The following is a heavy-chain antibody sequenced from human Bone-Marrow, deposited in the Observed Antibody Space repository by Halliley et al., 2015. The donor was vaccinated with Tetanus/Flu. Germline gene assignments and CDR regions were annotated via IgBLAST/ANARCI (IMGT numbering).Heavy chain of an antibody. CDR1: GYTFSRYA. CDR3: AMTLVGSYSLDY. J-gene: IGHJ4*02. D-gene: IGHD1-26*01. Sequence: QLVQSGAEVKKPGASVKVSCKGSGYTFSRYAIHWVRQAAGQSLEWMGWINGGDDDRRYSQWFQDRLTITRDTSASTAYVELTNLRSEDTAVYYGAMTLVGSYSLDYGGQGPLVTVSS. CDR2: INGGDDDR. V-gene: IGHV1-3*01.